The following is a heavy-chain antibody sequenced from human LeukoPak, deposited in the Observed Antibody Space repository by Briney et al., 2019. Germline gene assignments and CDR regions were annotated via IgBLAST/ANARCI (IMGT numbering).Heavy chain of an antibody. D-gene: IGHD3-16*02. CDR3: ARLGDYVWGSYRETVDY. CDR1: GYTFTGYY. CDR2: INPNSGGT. Sequence: ASVKVSCKASGYTFTGYYMHWVRQAPGQGLEWMGRINPNSGGTNYAQKFQGRVTMTRDTSISTAYMELSRLRSDDTAVYYCARLGDYVWGSYRETVDYWGQGTLVTVSS. V-gene: IGHV1-2*06. J-gene: IGHJ4*02.